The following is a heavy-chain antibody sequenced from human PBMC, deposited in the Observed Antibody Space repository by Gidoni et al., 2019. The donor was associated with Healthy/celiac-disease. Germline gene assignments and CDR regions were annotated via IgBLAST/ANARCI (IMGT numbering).Heavy chain of an antibody. V-gene: IGHV1-69*01. CDR3: AREGNFWSVSTPIGMDV. D-gene: IGHD3-3*01. J-gene: IGHJ6*02. CDR1: GGTFSSYA. Sequence: QVQLVQSGAEVKKPGSSVKVSCKASGGTFSSYAISWVRQAPGQGLEWMGGIIPIFGTATYAHKFQGRVTITADESTSTAYMELSSLRSDDTAVYYCAREGNFWSVSTPIGMDVWGQGTTVTVSS. CDR2: IIPIFGTA.